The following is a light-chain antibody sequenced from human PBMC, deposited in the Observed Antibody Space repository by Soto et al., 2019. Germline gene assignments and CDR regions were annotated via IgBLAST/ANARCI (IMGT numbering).Light chain of an antibody. CDR2: QAS. Sequence: DIQMTQSPSTLSAFVGDRVTITCRASQSISSWLAWYQQKPGKAPKLLVYQASTLESGVSLRFSGSGSGTEFTLTINSLQSDDFATYYCQQYDSYSWTFGQGTKVEVK. CDR1: QSISSW. V-gene: IGKV1-5*03. J-gene: IGKJ1*01. CDR3: QQYDSYSWT.